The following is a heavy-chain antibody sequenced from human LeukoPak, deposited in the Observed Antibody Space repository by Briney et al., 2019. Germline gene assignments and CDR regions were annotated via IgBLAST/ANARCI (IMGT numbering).Heavy chain of an antibody. Sequence: GGSLRLSCTPSESTFSSFPMSCVRQAPGRGLECIASIISSVSHIYYADSLKGPLTVSRDNATHSLYVQINCLRGVVPAVYYCAKIGVSGQLYFDLWGRGALVTLSS. CDR1: ESTFSSFP. V-gene: IGHV3-21*01. CDR2: IISSVSHI. D-gene: IGHD5/OR15-5a*01. J-gene: IGHJ2*01. CDR3: AKIGVSGQLYFDL.